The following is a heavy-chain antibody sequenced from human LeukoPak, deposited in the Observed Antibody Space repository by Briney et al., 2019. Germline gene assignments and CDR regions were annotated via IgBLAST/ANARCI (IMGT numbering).Heavy chain of an antibody. J-gene: IGHJ4*02. D-gene: IGHD6-19*01. CDR2: ISSSGSTI. Sequence: PGGSLRLSCAASGFTFSSYEMNWVRQAPGKGLEWVSYISSSGSTIYYADSVKGRFTISRDNAKNSLYLQMNSLRAEDTAVYYCARDLAEQWLYYFDYWGQGTLVTVSS. CDR3: ARDLAEQWLYYFDY. CDR1: GFTFSSYE. V-gene: IGHV3-48*03.